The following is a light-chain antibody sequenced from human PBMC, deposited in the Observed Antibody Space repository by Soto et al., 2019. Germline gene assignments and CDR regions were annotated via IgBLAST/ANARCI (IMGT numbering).Light chain of an antibody. V-gene: IGKV1-27*01. CDR2: AAS. J-gene: IGKJ2*01. CDR1: QGSSNY. Sequence: DIQMTQSPSSLSASVGDRVTITCRASQGSSNYLAWSQQKPGKVPKVLIYAASTLQSGVPSRLSGSGSGPDFTLTISSLQPEDVATYYCQKYNSAPCTFGQGTKLEIK. CDR3: QKYNSAPCT.